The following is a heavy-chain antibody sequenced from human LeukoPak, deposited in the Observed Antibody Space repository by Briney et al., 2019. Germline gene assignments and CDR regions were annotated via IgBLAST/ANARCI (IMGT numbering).Heavy chain of an antibody. Sequence: GGSLRLSCAASGSTFSTYSMNWVRQAPGKGLEWVSSIRSSSSYIYYADSVKGRFTISRDNAKNSLYLQMNSLRAEDTAVYYCARALSYCSGSSCYESYFDYWGQGTLVTVSS. CDR1: GSTFSTYS. V-gene: IGHV3-21*01. CDR3: ARALSYCSGSSCYESYFDY. J-gene: IGHJ4*02. CDR2: IRSSSSYI. D-gene: IGHD2-15*01.